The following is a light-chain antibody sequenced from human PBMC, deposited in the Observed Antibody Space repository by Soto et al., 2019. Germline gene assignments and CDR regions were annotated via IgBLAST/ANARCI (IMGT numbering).Light chain of an antibody. V-gene: IGLV1-36*01. J-gene: IGLJ2*01. CDR3: AAWDDSLIGVV. Sequence: GVSNRFSGSKSGNTASLTISGLQSEDEADYYCAAWDDSLIGVVFGGGTKLTVL.